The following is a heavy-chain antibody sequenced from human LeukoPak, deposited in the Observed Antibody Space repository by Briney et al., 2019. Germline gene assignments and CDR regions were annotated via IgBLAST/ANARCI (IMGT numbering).Heavy chain of an antibody. CDR3: ARRRTGYQENYDSRGYHLGAFDY. V-gene: IGHV3-66*01. D-gene: IGHD3-22*01. CDR2: IYSGGST. J-gene: IGHJ4*02. Sequence: GGSLRLSCAASGFTVSSNYMSWVRQAPGKGLEWVSVIYSGGSTYYADNVKGRFTIYKDNSKTTLYLKMNSLMEKDTAVYYCARRRTGYQENYDSRGYHLGAFDYWGQGTLVTVSS. CDR1: GFTVSSNY.